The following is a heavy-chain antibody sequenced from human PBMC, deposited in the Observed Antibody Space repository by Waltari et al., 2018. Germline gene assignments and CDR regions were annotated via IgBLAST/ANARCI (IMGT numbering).Heavy chain of an antibody. CDR2: IYHNGGT. J-gene: IGHJ4*02. V-gene: IGHV4-39*01. Sequence: QLQLQESGPGLVKPSETLSLTCIVSGGSLSRSSYYWGWIRQPPGKGLEWIGSIYHNGGTLYNPSLQSRVTISIGTSKNQFSLKLTSVTAADTAVYYCANYRSGTMEDYWGQGTLVTVSS. CDR1: GGSLSRSSYY. D-gene: IGHD3-10*01. CDR3: ANYRSGTMEDY.